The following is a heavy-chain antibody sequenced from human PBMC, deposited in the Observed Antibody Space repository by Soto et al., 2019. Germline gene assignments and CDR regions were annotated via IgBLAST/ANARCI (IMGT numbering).Heavy chain of an antibody. CDR3: AREGVPKGMDV. CDR2: ISYDGSNK. Sequence: PGGSLRLSCAASGFTFSSYAMHWVRQAPGKGLEWVAVISYDGSNKYYADSVKGRFTISRGNSKNTLYLQMNSLRAEDTAVYYCAREGVPKGMDVWGQGTTVTVSS. V-gene: IGHV3-30-3*01. D-gene: IGHD1-1*01. CDR1: GFTFSSYA. J-gene: IGHJ6*02.